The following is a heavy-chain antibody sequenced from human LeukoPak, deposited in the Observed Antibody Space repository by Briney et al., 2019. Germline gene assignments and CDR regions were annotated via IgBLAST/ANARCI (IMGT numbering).Heavy chain of an antibody. CDR2: INYSGIT. CDR1: GGSISSSSYY. CDR3: GREGGGGAAREGWFGH. V-gene: IGHV4-39*01. D-gene: IGHD1-26*01. Sequence: SETLYLTCTVSGGSISSSSYYWGWIRQPPGKGLEWIGSINYSGITYYNPSLKSRVTISVDTSQNQFSLKLSSVTAADTAEYYRGREGGGGAAREGWFGHLGQGTLVTVSS. J-gene: IGHJ5*02.